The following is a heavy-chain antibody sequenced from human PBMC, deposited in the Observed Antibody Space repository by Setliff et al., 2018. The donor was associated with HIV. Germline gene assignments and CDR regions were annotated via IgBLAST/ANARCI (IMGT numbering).Heavy chain of an antibody. D-gene: IGHD5-18*01. Sequence: SETLSLTCAVSGGSISSSNWWSWVRQPPGKGLEWIGEIYHSGSTNYNPYLKSRVTISIDKSKKQFSLKLSSVTAAGTAVYYCERRPYTALVPFDYWGQGTLVTVSS. CDR3: ERRPYTALVPFDY. J-gene: IGHJ4*02. CDR2: IYHSGST. V-gene: IGHV4-4*02. CDR1: GGSISSSNW.